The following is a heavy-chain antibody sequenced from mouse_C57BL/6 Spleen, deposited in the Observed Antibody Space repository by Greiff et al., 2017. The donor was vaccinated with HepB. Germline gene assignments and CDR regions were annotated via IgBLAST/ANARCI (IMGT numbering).Heavy chain of an antibody. D-gene: IGHD3-3*01. CDR1: GFTFSSYA. J-gene: IGHJ4*01. CDR2: ISSGGDYI. V-gene: IGHV5-9-1*02. Sequence: EVKLMESGEGLVKPGGSLKLSCAASGFTFSSYAMSWVRQTPEKRLEWVAYISSGGDYIYYADTVKGRSTISRDNARNTLYLQTSSLKSEDTAMYYCTRDRGTEAMDYWRQGTSVTVSS. CDR3: TRDRGTEAMDY.